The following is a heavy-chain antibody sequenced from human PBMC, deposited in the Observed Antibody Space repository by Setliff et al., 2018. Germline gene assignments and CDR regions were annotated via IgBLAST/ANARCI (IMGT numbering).Heavy chain of an antibody. CDR1: GYDFSTYW. V-gene: IGHV5-51*01. CDR3: ATRTFAVIPHSGLGLDYFYGMDV. Sequence: GESLKISCKGSGYDFSTYWIGWVRQMPGKGLEWMGIIYPGDSDTRYSPSFQGQVTISVDKSMSTPYLQWKSLNSVTAADTGVYYCATRTFAVIPHSGLGLDYFYGMDVWGRGTTVTVS. CDR2: IYPGDSDT. J-gene: IGHJ6*02. D-gene: IGHD2-21*01.